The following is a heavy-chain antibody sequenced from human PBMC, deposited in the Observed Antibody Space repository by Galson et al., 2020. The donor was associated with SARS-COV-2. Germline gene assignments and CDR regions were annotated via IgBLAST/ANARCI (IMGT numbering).Heavy chain of an antibody. CDR3: ARATLSSGYDSHFDY. Sequence: SETLSLTCTVSGGSISSDNYYWSWIRQPAGKGLEWIGRISSSGSTSYNPSLKSRITTSVDTSKNQFSLELSSVNAADTAVYYCARATLSSGYDSHFDYWGQGTLVPVSS. CDR2: ISSSGST. V-gene: IGHV4-61*02. J-gene: IGHJ4*02. CDR1: GGSISSDNYY. D-gene: IGHD3-22*01.